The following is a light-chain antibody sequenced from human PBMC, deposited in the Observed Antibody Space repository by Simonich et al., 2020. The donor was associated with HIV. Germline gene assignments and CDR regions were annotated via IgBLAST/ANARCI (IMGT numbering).Light chain of an antibody. CDR2: CAS. Sequence: EIVMTQSPATLSVSPGERATLSCRASQSVSSNLAWYQQKPGQAPRLLIYCASTRATGISARFSGSGSGTEFTLTISSMQSEDFAVYFCQQYKDLILTFGGGTKVDIK. CDR3: QQYKDLILT. V-gene: IGKV3-15*01. J-gene: IGKJ4*01. CDR1: QSVSSN.